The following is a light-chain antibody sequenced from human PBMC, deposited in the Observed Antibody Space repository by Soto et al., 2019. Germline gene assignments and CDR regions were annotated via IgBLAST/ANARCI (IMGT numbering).Light chain of an antibody. CDR3: SPYTSSSTLGL. Sequence: QSALTQPASVSGSPGQSITISCTGTSSDVGGYNYVSWYQQHPGKAPKLMIYDVSNRPSGVSNRFSGSKSGNTASLTISGLQAEDEADYYCSPYTSSSTLGLFGGGTKLTVL. V-gene: IGLV2-14*03. CDR1: SSDVGGYNY. CDR2: DVS. J-gene: IGLJ2*01.